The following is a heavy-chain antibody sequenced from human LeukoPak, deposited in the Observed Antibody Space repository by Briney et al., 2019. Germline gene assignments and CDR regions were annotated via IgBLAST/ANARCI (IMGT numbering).Heavy chain of an antibody. Sequence: GGSLRLSCVASGFTVSSNYMSWVRQAPGKGLEWVSLIYSGGSTYYADSVKGRFTFSRDNSKNTLYLQMNSLRAEDTAVYYCTRSLSAFDIWGQGTMVTVSS. CDR2: IYSGGST. V-gene: IGHV3-66*02. CDR1: GFTVSSNY. J-gene: IGHJ3*02. CDR3: TRSLSAFDI.